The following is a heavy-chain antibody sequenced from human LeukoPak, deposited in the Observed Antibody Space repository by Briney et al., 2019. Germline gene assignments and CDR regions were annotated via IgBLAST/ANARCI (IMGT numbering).Heavy chain of an antibody. V-gene: IGHV3-11*01. Sequence: GGSLRLSCAASGFTFSDYYMSWIRQAPGKGLEWVSYITDSGSSIYYADSVKGRLTMSRDNAKNSLYLQMNSLRAEDTAVYYCARDLAVAGYWGQGTLVTVSS. J-gene: IGHJ4*02. CDR2: ITDSGSSI. D-gene: IGHD6-19*01. CDR3: ARDLAVAGY. CDR1: GFTFSDYY.